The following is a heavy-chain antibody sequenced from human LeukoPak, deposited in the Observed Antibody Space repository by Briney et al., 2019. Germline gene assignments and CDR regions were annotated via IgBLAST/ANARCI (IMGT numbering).Heavy chain of an antibody. CDR1: GGSISTYY. J-gene: IGHJ6*02. Sequence: PSETLSLTCTVSGGSISTYYWSWIRQPPGKGLEWIGYVSYTGNTNYNPALRSRVTISVDTSKNQFSLKLRSVTAADTAAYYCAREDPQTTVPEGMDVWGQGTTVTVSS. CDR2: VSYTGNT. CDR3: AREDPQTTVPEGMDV. V-gene: IGHV4-59*01. D-gene: IGHD4-17*01.